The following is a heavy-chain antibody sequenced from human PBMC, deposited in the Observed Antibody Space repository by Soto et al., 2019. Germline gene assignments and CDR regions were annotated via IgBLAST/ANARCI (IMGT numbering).Heavy chain of an antibody. J-gene: IGHJ5*02. CDR3: ARLLTITMVRGVISYNWFDP. CDR1: GGSFSGYY. CDR2: INHSGST. D-gene: IGHD3-10*01. Sequence: QVQLQQWGAGLLKPSETLSLTCAVYGGSFSGYYWSWIRQPPGKGLEWIGEINHSGSTNYNPSLKSRVTISVDTSKNQFSLKLSSVTAADTAVYYRARLLTITMVRGVISYNWFDPWGQGTLVTVSS. V-gene: IGHV4-34*01.